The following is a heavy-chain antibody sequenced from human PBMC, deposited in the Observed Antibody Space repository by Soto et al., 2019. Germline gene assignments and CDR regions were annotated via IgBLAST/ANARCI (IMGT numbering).Heavy chain of an antibody. Sequence: GGSLRLSCAASGFTFSSYAMSWVRQAPGKGLEWVSAISGSGGSTYYADSVKGRFTISRDNSKNTLYLQMNSLRAEDTAVYYCAKFFFHGNYSKGKYYSGMDVGAKGPTVPVP. CDR1: GFTFSSYA. CDR3: AKFFFHGNYSKGKYYSGMDV. V-gene: IGHV3-23*01. D-gene: IGHD1-7*01. CDR2: ISGSGGST. J-gene: IGHJ6*04.